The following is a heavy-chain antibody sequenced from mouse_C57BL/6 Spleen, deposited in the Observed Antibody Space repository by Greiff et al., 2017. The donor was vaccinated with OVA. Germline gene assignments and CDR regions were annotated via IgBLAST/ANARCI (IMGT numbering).Heavy chain of an antibody. V-gene: IGHV3-6*01. J-gene: IGHJ4*01. D-gene: IGHD1-1*01. CDR1: GYSITPGYY. CDR2: ISYDGSN. Sequence: ESVPGLVQPPQSLSLTCSVPGYSITPGYYCNRFRQFPGNKLEWMGYISYDGSNNYNPSLKNRISITRDTSKNQFFLKLNSVTTEDTATYYCARDHYYGSRYSYATRRWGQRNPATVSS. CDR3: ARDHYYGSRYSYATRR.